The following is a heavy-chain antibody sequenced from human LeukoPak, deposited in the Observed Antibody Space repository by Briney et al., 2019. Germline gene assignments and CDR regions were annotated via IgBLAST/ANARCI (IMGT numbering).Heavy chain of an antibody. Sequence: GGSLRLSCAASGFTFSSYWMHWVRQAPGKGLVWVSRINSDGSSTSYADSVKGRFTISRDNAKNTLYLQMNSLRAEDTAVYYCARDTGDSGSSWYFYYYYYGMDVWGQGTTVTVSS. D-gene: IGHD6-13*01. CDR2: INSDGSST. J-gene: IGHJ6*02. V-gene: IGHV3-74*01. CDR1: GFTFSSYW. CDR3: ARDTGDSGSSWYFYYYYYGMDV.